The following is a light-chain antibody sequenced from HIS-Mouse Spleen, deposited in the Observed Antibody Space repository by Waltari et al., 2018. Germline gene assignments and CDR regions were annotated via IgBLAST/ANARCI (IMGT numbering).Light chain of an antibody. J-gene: IGKJ3*01. CDR1: QSISSY. Sequence: DIQMTQSPSSLSASVGARVTITCRASQSISSYLNCYQQKPGKAPKLLIYAASSLQSGVPSRFSGSGSGTDFTLTISSLQPEDFATYYCQRSYSTPFTFGPGTKVDIK. CDR2: AAS. CDR3: QRSYSTPFT. V-gene: IGKV1-39*01.